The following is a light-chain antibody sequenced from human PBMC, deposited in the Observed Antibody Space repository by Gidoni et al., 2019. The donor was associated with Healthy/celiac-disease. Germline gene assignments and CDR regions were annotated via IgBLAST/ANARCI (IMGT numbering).Light chain of an antibody. Sequence: DIVMTQSPLSLPVIPGEPASISCRSSQSLLHSNGYNYLDWYLQKPGQSPQLLIYLGSNRASGVPDRFSGRGSGTDFTLKISRVEAEDVGVYYCMQALQTPPWTFGQGTKVEIK. CDR1: QSLLHSNGYNY. J-gene: IGKJ1*01. CDR2: LGS. CDR3: MQALQTPPWT. V-gene: IGKV2-28*01.